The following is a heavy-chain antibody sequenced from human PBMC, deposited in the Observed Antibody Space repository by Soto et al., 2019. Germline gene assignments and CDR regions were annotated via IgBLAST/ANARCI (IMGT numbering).Heavy chain of an antibody. CDR1: GFTFSSYA. CDR2: ISDSGGST. J-gene: IGHJ4*02. V-gene: IGHV3-23*01. D-gene: IGHD2-2*01. Sequence: EVQLLEPGGGLVQPGGSLRLSCAASGFTFSSYAMGWVRQAPGKGLEWVSSISDSGGSTSYADSVKCWFTISRDNSNQKMYLQTKSPRAADTAVYYCATERWAHTSCSFDYWGQGTLVTVSS. CDR3: ATERWAHTSCSFDY.